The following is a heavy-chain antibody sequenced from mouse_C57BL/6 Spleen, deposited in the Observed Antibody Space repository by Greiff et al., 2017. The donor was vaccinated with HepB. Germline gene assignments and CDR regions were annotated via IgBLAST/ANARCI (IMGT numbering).Heavy chain of an antibody. CDR2: IDPEDGDT. CDR3: TTSYYYGSYWYFDV. J-gene: IGHJ1*03. D-gene: IGHD1-1*01. Sequence: VHVKQSGAELVRPGASVKLSCTASGFNIKDYYMHWVKQRPEQGLEWIGRIDPEDGDTEYAPKFQGKATMTADTSSNTAYLQLSSLTSEDTAVYYCTTSYYYGSYWYFDVWGTGTTVTVSS. V-gene: IGHV14-1*01. CDR1: GFNIKDYY.